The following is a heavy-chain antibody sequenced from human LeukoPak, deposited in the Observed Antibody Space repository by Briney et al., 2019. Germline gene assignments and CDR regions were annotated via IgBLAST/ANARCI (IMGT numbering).Heavy chain of an antibody. CDR2: TYYRSKWYN. CDR1: GDSVSNNSAV. Sequence: PSQTLSLTCAISGDSVSNNSAVWNWIRQSPSRGLVWLGRTYYRSKWYNDYGASVKSRITVNPDTSKNQFSLQLNSVTPEDTAVYYCVSSQYWRFDDWGQGTLVTVSS. CDR3: VSSQYWRFDD. V-gene: IGHV6-1*01. J-gene: IGHJ4*02. D-gene: IGHD2-8*02.